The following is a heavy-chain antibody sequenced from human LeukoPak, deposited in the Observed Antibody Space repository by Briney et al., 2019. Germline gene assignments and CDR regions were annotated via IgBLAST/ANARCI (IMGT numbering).Heavy chain of an antibody. CDR1: GYTFTSYG. J-gene: IGHJ5*02. V-gene: IGHV1-69*05. CDR3: AREAFLDCSGGSCYSRFDP. CDR2: IIPIFGTA. Sequence: SVKVFCKASGYTFTSYGISWVRQAPGQGLEWMGRIIPIFGTANYAQKFQGRVTITTDESTSTAYMELSSLRSEDTAVYYCAREAFLDCSGGSCYSRFDPWGQGTLVTVSS. D-gene: IGHD2-15*01.